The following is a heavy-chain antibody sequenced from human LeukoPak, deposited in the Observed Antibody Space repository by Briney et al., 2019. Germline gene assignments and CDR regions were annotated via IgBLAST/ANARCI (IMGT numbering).Heavy chain of an antibody. D-gene: IGHD6-13*01. J-gene: IGHJ3*02. CDR3: ARDYSSSSGKHAFDI. CDR1: GFTVSSNY. V-gene: IGHV3-53*01. Sequence: GGSLRLSCAASGFTVSSNYMSWVRQAPGKGLEWVPVIYSGGSTYYADSVKGRFTISRDNSKNTLYLQMNSLRAEDTAVYYCARDYSSSSGKHAFDIWGQGTMVTVSS. CDR2: IYSGGST.